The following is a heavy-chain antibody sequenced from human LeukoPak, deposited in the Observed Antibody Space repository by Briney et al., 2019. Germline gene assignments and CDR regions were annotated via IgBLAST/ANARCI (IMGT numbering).Heavy chain of an antibody. CDR3: ATSISGRYCSSTSCYRYYYYGMDV. J-gene: IGHJ6*02. CDR1: GGSISSGGYY. CDR2: INHSGST. Sequence: SETLSLTCTVSGGSISSGGYYWSWIRQPPGKGLEWIEEINHSGSTKYNPSLKSRVTISVDTSKNQFSLKLSSVTAADTAVYYCATSISGRYCSSTSCYRYYYYGMDVWGQGTTVTVSS. V-gene: IGHV4-39*07. D-gene: IGHD2-2*01.